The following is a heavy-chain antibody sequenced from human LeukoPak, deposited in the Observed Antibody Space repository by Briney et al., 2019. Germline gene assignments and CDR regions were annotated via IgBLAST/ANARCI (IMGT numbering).Heavy chain of an antibody. CDR3: ARERRYSSGWYPDYYFDY. CDR1: GGSISSYY. Sequence: SETLSLTCTVSGGSISSYYWSWIRQPAGKGLEWIGRIYTSGSTNYTPSLKSRVTMSVDTSKNQFSLKLSSVTAADTAVYYCARERRYSSGWYPDYYFDYWGQGTLVTVSS. CDR2: IYTSGST. V-gene: IGHV4-4*07. D-gene: IGHD6-19*01. J-gene: IGHJ4*02.